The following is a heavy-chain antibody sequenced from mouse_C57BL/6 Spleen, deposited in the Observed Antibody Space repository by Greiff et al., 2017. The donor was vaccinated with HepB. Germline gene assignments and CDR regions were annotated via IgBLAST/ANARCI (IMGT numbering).Heavy chain of an antibody. V-gene: IGHV2-4*01. CDR1: GFSLTSYG. CDR3: AKNWGSDWYFDV. D-gene: IGHD1-1*01. J-gene: IGHJ1*03. Sequence: VKLMESGPGLVQPSQSLSITCTVSGFSLTSYGVHWVRQPPGKGLEWLGVIWSGGSTDYNAAFISRLSISKDNSKSQVFFKMNSLQADDTAIYYCAKNWGSDWYFDVWGTGTTVTVSS. CDR2: IWSGGST.